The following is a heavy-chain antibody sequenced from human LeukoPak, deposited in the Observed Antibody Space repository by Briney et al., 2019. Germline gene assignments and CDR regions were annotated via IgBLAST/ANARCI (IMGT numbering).Heavy chain of an antibody. V-gene: IGHV4-59*01. CDR3: AAYSSCWYFDY. Sequence: SETLSLTCTVSGGSISSYYWSWIRQPPGKGLEWIGYVYFSGSTDYNPSLKSRVTISVDTSKNQFTLKLSSVTAADTAVYYCAAYSSCWYFDYWGQGTLVTVSS. CDR1: GGSISSYY. D-gene: IGHD6-19*01. J-gene: IGHJ4*01. CDR2: VYFSGST.